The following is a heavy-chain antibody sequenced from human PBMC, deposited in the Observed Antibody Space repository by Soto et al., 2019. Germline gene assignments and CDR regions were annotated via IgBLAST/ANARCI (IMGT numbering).Heavy chain of an antibody. CDR2: IGTAGDT. D-gene: IGHD3-22*01. V-gene: IGHV3-13*04. CDR1: GFTFSSYD. Sequence: GGSLRLSCAASGFTFSSYDMQWVRQATGKGLEWVSAIGTAGDTYYPGSVKGRFTISRENAKNSLYLQMNSLRAGDTAVYYCARSPPGGYHYYYGMDVWGQGTTVTV. J-gene: IGHJ6*02. CDR3: ARSPPGGYHYYYGMDV.